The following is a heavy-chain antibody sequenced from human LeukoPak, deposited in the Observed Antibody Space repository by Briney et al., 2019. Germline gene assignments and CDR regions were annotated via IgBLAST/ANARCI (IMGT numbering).Heavy chain of an antibody. CDR1: GGSISSDTYY. Sequence: SQTLSLTCTVSGGSISSDTYYWSWIRQPAGKGLEWIGRIYASGNSNYNASLKSRVTISIDTSKNQFSLRLNSAIATDTAVYYCAGTRRYCSGGSCYNWFDPWGQGILVTVSS. D-gene: IGHD2-15*01. CDR3: AGTRRYCSGGSCYNWFDP. J-gene: IGHJ5*02. V-gene: IGHV4-61*02. CDR2: IYASGNS.